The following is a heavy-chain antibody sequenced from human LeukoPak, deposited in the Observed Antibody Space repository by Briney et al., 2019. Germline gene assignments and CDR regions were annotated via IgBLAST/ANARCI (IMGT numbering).Heavy chain of an antibody. Sequence: GGSLRLSCTASGFTLSSYSMSWVRQTPGKGLEWVSSISSSSSYIYYADSVKGRFTISRDNAKKSLYLQMSSLRAEDTAVYYCARENGGKWELLGGLDYWGQGTLVTVSS. CDR1: GFTLSSYS. J-gene: IGHJ4*02. CDR2: ISSSSSYI. D-gene: IGHD1-26*01. V-gene: IGHV3-21*01. CDR3: ARENGGKWELLGGLDY.